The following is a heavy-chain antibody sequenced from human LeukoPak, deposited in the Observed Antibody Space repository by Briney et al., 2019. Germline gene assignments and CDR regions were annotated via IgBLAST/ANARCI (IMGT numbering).Heavy chain of an antibody. CDR2: IYYSGST. D-gene: IGHD3-10*01. J-gene: IGHJ4*02. V-gene: IGHV4-30-4*08. CDR1: GGSISSSSYY. Sequence: PSETLSLTCTVSGGSISSSSYYWGWIRQPPGKGLEWIGYIYYSGSTYYNPSLKSRVTISVDTSKNQFSLKLSSVTAADTAVYYCVGSPTSGPFDYWGQGTLVTVSS. CDR3: VGSPTSGPFDY.